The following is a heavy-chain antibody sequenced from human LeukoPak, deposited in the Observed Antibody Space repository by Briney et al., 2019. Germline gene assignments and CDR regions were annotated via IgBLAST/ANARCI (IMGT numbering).Heavy chain of an antibody. Sequence: ASVKVSCKASGYTFTGYYMHRVRQAPGQGLEWMGRINPHSGGTNYAQKFQGRVTMTRDTSISTAYMELSRLTSDDTAVHYCAKGVHSYGNFDYWGQGTLVTVSP. V-gene: IGHV1-2*06. CDR1: GYTFTGYY. D-gene: IGHD5-18*01. J-gene: IGHJ4*02. CDR3: AKGVHSYGNFDY. CDR2: INPHSGGT.